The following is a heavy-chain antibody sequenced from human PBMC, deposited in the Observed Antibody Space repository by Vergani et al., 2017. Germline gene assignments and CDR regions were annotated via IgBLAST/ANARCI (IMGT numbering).Heavy chain of an antibody. Sequence: QVQLVESGGGVVQPGRSLRLSCAASGFTFSSYAMHWVRQAPGKGLEWVAVISYDGSNKYYADSVKGRFTISRDNSKNTLYLQMNSLRAEDTAVYYCARVAGGDYVSSFDYWGQGTLVTVSS. CDR1: GFTFSSYA. J-gene: IGHJ4*02. CDR2: ISYDGSNK. V-gene: IGHV3-30-3*01. D-gene: IGHD4-17*01. CDR3: ARVAGGDYVSSFDY.